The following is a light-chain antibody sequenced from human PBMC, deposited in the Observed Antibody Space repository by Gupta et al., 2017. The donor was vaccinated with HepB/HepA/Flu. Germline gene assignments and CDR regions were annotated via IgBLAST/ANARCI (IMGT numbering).Light chain of an antibody. Sequence: SALTQPASLSGAPGQSITILCTGTSRDVGGYKYVSWYQQYPGKAPKLIIGDVSNRPSGVSNRFSGSKSGNTASLTISGLQAEDEAEYYCSSYTSSSTGVFGGGTKLTVL. CDR1: SRDVGGYKY. CDR2: DVS. V-gene: IGLV2-14*03. CDR3: SSYTSSSTGV. J-gene: IGLJ3*02.